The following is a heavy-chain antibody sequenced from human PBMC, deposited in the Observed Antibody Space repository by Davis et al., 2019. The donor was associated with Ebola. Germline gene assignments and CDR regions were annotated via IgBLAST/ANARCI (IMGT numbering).Heavy chain of an antibody. Sequence: GESLKISCTASGFTFGDYAMTWVRQAPGKGLEWVCFIRSKAYGGTTEYATSVKGRFTISRDDSKSIAYLQMHSLKTDDTAVYYCTRDHGGATDYWGQGTLVTVSS. D-gene: IGHD1-26*01. CDR3: TRDHGGATDY. CDR1: GFTFGDYA. V-gene: IGHV3-49*04. J-gene: IGHJ4*02. CDR2: IRSKAYGGTT.